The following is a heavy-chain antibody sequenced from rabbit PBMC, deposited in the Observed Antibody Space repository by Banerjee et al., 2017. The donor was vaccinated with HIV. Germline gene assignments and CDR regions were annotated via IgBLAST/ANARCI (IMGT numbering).Heavy chain of an antibody. V-gene: IGHV1S40*01. D-gene: IGHD6-1*01. CDR2: IYAGSGGST. Sequence: QSLEESGGDLVKPGASLTLTCTASGFSFSSSYYMCWVRQAPGKGLEWIACIYAGSGGSTYYATWAKDRFTFSKTSSTTVTLQMTSLTAADTATYFCARGYAGYDYAINLWGPGTLVTVS. CDR1: GFSFSSSYY. J-gene: IGHJ4*01. CDR3: ARGYAGYDYAINL.